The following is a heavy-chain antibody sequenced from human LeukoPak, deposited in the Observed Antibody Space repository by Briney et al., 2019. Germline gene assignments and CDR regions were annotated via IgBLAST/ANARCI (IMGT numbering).Heavy chain of an antibody. CDR2: IRYDGSNK. V-gene: IGHV3-30*02. CDR1: GFTFSSYG. Sequence: GGSLRLSCAASGFTFSSYGMHWVRQAPGKGLEWVAFIRYDGSNKYYADSVKGRFTISRDNSKNTLYLQMNSLRAEDTAVYYCAKPELLWFGEFNYDNWGQGTLVTVSS. J-gene: IGHJ4*02. D-gene: IGHD3-10*01. CDR3: AKPELLWFGEFNYDN.